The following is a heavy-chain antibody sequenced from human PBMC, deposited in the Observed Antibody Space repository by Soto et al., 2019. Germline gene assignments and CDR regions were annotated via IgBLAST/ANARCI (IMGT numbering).Heavy chain of an antibody. Sequence: SETLSLTCAVSGGSISSGGYSWSWIRQPPGKGLEWIGYIYHSGSTYYNPSLKSRVTISVDRSKNQFSLKLSSVTAADTAVYYCAGAGPREFLLLTNGGSNLFSLRGQGTLVTGSS. CDR3: AGAGPREFLLLTNGGSNLFSL. V-gene: IGHV4-30-2*01. CDR1: GGSISSGGYS. D-gene: IGHD3-10*01. J-gene: IGHJ1*01. CDR2: IYHSGST.